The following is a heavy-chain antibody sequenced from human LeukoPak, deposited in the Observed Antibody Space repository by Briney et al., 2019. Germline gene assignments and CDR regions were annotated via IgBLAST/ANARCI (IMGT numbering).Heavy chain of an antibody. CDR1: GYSFTSYW. V-gene: IGHV5-10-1*01. J-gene: IGHJ5*02. Sequence: GESLKISCKGSGYSFTSYWISWVRQMPGRGLEWMGRIDPSDSYTNYSPSFQGHVTISADKSISTAYLQWSSLKASDTAMYYCARPSQNWNWFDPWGQGTLVTVSS. D-gene: IGHD1-1*01. CDR3: ARPSQNWNWFDP. CDR2: IDPSDSYT.